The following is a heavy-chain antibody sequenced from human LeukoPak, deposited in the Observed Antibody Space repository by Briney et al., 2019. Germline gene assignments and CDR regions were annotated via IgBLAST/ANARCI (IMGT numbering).Heavy chain of an antibody. CDR1: GGTFSSYA. J-gene: IGHJ4*02. CDR3: ARDFSEYGAHQGVSMDY. V-gene: IGHV1-69*05. D-gene: IGHD4/OR15-4a*01. CDR2: IIPIFGTA. Sequence: ASEKVSCKASGGTFSSYAIRWVRQAPGQGLEWMGGIIPIFGTANYAQKFQGRVTITTDESTSTAYMELSSLRSEDTAVYYCARDFSEYGAHQGVSMDYWGQGTLVTVSS.